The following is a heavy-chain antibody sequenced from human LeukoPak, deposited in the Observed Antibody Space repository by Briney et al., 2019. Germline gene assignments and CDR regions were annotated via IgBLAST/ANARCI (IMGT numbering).Heavy chain of an antibody. D-gene: IGHD3-22*01. CDR1: GGTFSSYA. CDR3: ARGGGYHYDSSGLYSGGGY. CDR2: IIPILGIA. V-gene: IGHV1-69*04. J-gene: IGHJ4*02. Sequence: SVKVSCKASGGTFSSYAITWVRQAPGQGLEWMGRIIPILGIANYAQKFQGRVTITADKSTSTAYMELSSLRSEDTAVYYCARGGGYHYDSSGLYSGGGYWGQGTLVTVSS.